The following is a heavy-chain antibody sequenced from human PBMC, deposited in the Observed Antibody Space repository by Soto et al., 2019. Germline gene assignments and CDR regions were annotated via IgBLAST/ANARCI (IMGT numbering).Heavy chain of an antibody. Sequence: EVQLVESGGGLVQPGGSLRLSCVASGFTLSSYWMSWVRQAPGKGPEWVANIKGDGSEKYYADSVKGRVTICRDNAKNSLLLEMNSLRAEDTALYYCARCVGAVAGSNLGQGTLVTVSS. J-gene: IGHJ1*01. CDR3: ARCVGAVAGSN. CDR2: IKGDGSEK. D-gene: IGHD6-19*01. CDR1: GFTLSSYW. V-gene: IGHV3-7*05.